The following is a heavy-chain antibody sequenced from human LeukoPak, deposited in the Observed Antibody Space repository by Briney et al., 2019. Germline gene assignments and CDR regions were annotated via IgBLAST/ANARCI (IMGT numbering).Heavy chain of an antibody. CDR3: AKDRALYSSSSRFDY. D-gene: IGHD6-6*01. V-gene: IGHV3-66*01. CDR1: EFSVGSNY. Sequence: PGGSLRLSCAASEFSVGSNYMTWVRQAPGKGLEWVSLIYSGGSTYYADSVKGRFTISRDNSKNTLYLQMNSLRAEDTAVYYCAKDRALYSSSSRFDYWGQGTLVTVSS. J-gene: IGHJ4*02. CDR2: IYSGGST.